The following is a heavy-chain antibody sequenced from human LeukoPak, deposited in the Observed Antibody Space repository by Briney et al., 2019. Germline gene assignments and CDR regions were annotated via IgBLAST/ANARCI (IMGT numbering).Heavy chain of an antibody. CDR1: GYTFTSYY. J-gene: IGHJ4*02. D-gene: IGHD1-26*01. Sequence: ASVKVSCKASGYTFTSYYMHWVRQGPGQGLEWMGIINPSGGSTSYAQKFQGRVTMTRDTSISTAYMELSRLTSDDTAVYYCARHPYSGSYHFDYWGQGTLVTVSS. CDR2: INPSGGST. CDR3: ARHPYSGSYHFDY. V-gene: IGHV1-46*01.